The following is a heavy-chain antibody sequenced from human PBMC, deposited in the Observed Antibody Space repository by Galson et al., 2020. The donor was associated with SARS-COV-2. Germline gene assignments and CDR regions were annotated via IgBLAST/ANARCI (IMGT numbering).Heavy chain of an antibody. CDR3: ARDLRGTY. CDR2: IYYSGST. Sequence: SETLSLTCTVSGGSISSYYWSWIRQPPGKGLEWIGYIYYSGSTNYNPSLKSRVTISVDTSKNQFSLKLSSVTAADTAVYYCARDLRGTYWGQGTLVTVCS. D-gene: IGHD3-16*01. CDR1: GGSISSYY. V-gene: IGHV4-59*01. J-gene: IGHJ4*02.